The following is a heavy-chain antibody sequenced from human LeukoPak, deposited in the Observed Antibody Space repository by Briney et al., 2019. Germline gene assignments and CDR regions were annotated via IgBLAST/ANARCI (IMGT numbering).Heavy chain of an antibody. D-gene: IGHD3-22*01. CDR1: GFTFSSYG. V-gene: IGHV3-33*01. CDR2: IWYDGTNK. Sequence: GGSLRLSCVASGFTFSSYGMHWVRQAPGKGLEWVAVIWYDGTNKYYADSVKGRFTISRDSSRNTLYLQMNSLRAEDTAVYYCARAAYDNSGYLTLWGQGTLVTVSS. J-gene: IGHJ4*02. CDR3: ARAAYDNSGYLTL.